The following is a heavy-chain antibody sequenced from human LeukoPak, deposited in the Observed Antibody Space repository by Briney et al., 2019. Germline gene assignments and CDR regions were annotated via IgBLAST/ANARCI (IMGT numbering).Heavy chain of an antibody. CDR2: IIPVFGTA. J-gene: IGHJ6*02. CDR3: ARGDCSSTSCYYYYYYGMDV. V-gene: IGHV1-69*13. Sequence: ASVKVSCKASGGTFSSYAISWVRQAPGQGLEWMGGIIPVFGTANYAQKFQGRVTITADESTSTAYMELSSLRSDDTAVYYCARGDCSSTSCYYYYYYGMDVWGQGTTVTVSS. CDR1: GGTFSSYA. D-gene: IGHD2-2*01.